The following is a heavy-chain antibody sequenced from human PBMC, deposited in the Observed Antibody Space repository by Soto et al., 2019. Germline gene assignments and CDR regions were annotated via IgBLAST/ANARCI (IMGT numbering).Heavy chain of an antibody. CDR2: ISYDGSNK. D-gene: IGHD3-3*01. V-gene: IGHV3-30-3*01. J-gene: IGHJ5*02. CDR1: GFTFSSYA. CDR3: AKDPTSITIFGVVIGSRGWFDP. Sequence: PGGSLRLSCAASGFTFSSYAMHWVRQAPGKGLEWVAVISYDGSNKYYADSVKGRFTISRDNSKNTLYLQMNSLRAEDTAVYYCAKDPTSITIFGVVIGSRGWFDPWGQGTLVTVSS.